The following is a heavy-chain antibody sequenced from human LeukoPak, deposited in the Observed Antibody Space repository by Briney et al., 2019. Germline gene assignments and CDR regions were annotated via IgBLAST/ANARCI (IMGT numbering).Heavy chain of an antibody. V-gene: IGHV4-59*01. D-gene: IGHD3-10*01. Sequence: PSETLSLTCTVSGDSINYYYWSWIRQPPGKGLEWIGYVYDTGSTNYNPSLKSRVTISVDTSKNQFSLNLNSVTAADTAVHYLAIRMMQAGLLKTCASLYPCGQGTLVTVSS. CDR1: GDSINYYY. CDR3: AIRMMQAGLLKTCASLYP. J-gene: IGHJ5*02. CDR2: VYDTGST.